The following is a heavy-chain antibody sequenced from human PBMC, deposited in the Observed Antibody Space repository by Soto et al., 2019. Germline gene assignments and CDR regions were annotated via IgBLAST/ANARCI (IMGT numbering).Heavy chain of an antibody. CDR2: VHSGGTT. V-gene: IGHV4-59*01. CDR1: GGPFGGYY. CDR3: AKGVMASSWYNWFDP. Sequence: QVQLQESGPGLVKTSETLSLTCTVSGGPFGGYYWSWIRQPPGKGLEWIGYVHSGGTTRYNPSLETRVTMSIDTSTNQFSLSLSSVTAADSGVYFSAKGVMASSWYNWFDPWGQGTLVAVTS. J-gene: IGHJ5*02. D-gene: IGHD6-13*01.